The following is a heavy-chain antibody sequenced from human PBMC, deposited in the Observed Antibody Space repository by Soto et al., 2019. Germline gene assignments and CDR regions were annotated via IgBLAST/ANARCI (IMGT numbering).Heavy chain of an antibody. J-gene: IGHJ4*02. CDR3: ARGPHVGISTS. D-gene: IGHD2-2*01. CDR2: IYSGGST. Sequence: EVQLVESGGGLIQPGGSLRLSCAASGFNVSSNYMSWVRQAPGKGLEWLSVIYSGGSTYYTESVKGRFTISRDNSKNTRNLQMNALRVEDTAGYYCARGPHVGISTSWGQGTLVTVSS. V-gene: IGHV3-53*01. CDR1: GFNVSSNY.